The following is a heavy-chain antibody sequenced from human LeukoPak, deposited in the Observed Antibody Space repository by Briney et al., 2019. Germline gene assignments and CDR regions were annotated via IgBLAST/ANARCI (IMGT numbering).Heavy chain of an antibody. CDR2: ISGSGGST. J-gene: IGHJ2*01. CDR1: GFTFSSYA. CDR3: AKDIVVVPAPVGYFDL. Sequence: PGGSLRLSCAASGFTFSSYAMSWVRQAPGKGLEWVSGISGSGGSTYYADSVKGRLTISRDNSKNTEYLQMNSLRAEDTAVYYCAKDIVVVPAPVGYFDLWGRGTLVTVSS. D-gene: IGHD2-2*01. V-gene: IGHV3-23*01.